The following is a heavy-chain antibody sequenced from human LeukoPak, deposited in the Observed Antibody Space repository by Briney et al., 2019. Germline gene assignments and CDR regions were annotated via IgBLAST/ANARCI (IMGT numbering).Heavy chain of an antibody. V-gene: IGHV1-69*01. CDR1: GGTFSSYA. CDR3: GSGTYDFWSREKSLDAFDI. Sequence: SVKVSCKASGGTFSSYAISWVRQAPGQGLEWMGGIIPIFGTANYAQKFQGRVTITADESTSTAYMELSSLRSEDTAVYYCGSGTYDFWSREKSLDAFDIWGQGTMVTVSS. J-gene: IGHJ3*02. D-gene: IGHD3-3*01. CDR2: IIPIFGTA.